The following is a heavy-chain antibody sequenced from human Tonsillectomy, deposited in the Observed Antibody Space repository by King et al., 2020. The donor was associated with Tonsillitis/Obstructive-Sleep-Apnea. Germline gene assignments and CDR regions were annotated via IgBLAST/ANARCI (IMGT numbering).Heavy chain of an antibody. V-gene: IGHV4-34*01. CDR3: ARSYLSSPLYNWSDP. D-gene: IGHD6-6*01. J-gene: IGHJ5*02. Sequence: VQLQQWGAGLLKPSETLSLTCAVYGGSFSGYYWSWIRQPPGKGLEWIGEINHSGSTNYNPSLKSRVTISVDTSKKQFSLKLSSVTAADTPVYYCARSYLSSPLYNWSDPWGQGTLVTVSS. CDR2: INHSGST. CDR1: GGSFSGYY.